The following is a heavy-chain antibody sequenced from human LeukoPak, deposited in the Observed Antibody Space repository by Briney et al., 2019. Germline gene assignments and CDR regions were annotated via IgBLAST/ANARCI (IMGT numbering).Heavy chain of an antibody. J-gene: IGHJ3*01. CDR1: GYSISSGYY. V-gene: IGHV4-38-2*02. CDR3: ARDWHHTAMVDLRITML. CDR2: IYHSGST. D-gene: IGHD5-18*01. Sequence: SETLSLTCTVSGYSISSGYYWGWIRQPPGKGLEWIGSIYHSGSTYYNPSLKSRVTISVDTSKNQFSLKLSSVTAADTAVYYCARDWHHTAMVDLRITMLWGQGTMVTVSS.